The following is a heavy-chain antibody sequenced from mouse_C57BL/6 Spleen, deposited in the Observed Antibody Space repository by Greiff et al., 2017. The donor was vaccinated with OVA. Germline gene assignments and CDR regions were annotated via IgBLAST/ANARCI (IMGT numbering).Heavy chain of an antibody. D-gene: IGHD1-1*01. CDR2: INPNNGGT. J-gene: IGHJ1*03. Sequence: VQLQQSGPELVKPGASVKISCKASGYTFTDYYMNWVKQSHGKSLEWIGDINPNNGGTSYNQKFKGKATLTVDKSSSTAYMALRSLTSEDSAVYYCARDYYGSSFYWYFDVWGTGTTVTVSS. V-gene: IGHV1-26*01. CDR3: ARDYYGSSFYWYFDV. CDR1: GYTFTDYY.